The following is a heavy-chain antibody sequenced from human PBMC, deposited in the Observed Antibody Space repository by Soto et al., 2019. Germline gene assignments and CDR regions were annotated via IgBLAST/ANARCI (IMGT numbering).Heavy chain of an antibody. CDR1: GFTFSSYG. D-gene: IGHD6-13*01. CDR2: ISYDGSNK. Sequence: LRLSCAASGFTFSSYGMHWVRQAPGKGLEWVAVISYDGSNKYYADSVKGRFTISRDNSKNTLYLQMNSLRAEDTAVYYCAKDLQHSSSWYGSPFYYYYGMDVWGQGTTVTVSS. CDR3: AKDLQHSSSWYGSPFYYYYGMDV. J-gene: IGHJ6*02. V-gene: IGHV3-30*18.